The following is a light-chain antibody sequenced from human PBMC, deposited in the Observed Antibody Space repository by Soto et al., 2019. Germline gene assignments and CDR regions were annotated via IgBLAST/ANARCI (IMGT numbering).Light chain of an antibody. CDR3: QQYDNWPRT. CDR2: GAS. J-gene: IGKJ1*01. CDR1: QSVSSN. V-gene: IGKV3-15*01. Sequence: EIVMTQSPATLSVSPGERATLSCRASQSVSSNLDWYQQKPGPAPRLLNDGASTRATGIPARFSGSGSGTEFTLTISSLQSEDFAVYYCQQYDNWPRTFGQGTKV.